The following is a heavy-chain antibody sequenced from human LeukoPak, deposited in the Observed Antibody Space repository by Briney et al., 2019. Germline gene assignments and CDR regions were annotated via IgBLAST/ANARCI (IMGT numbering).Heavy chain of an antibody. Sequence: GASVKVSCKASGYTFTSYGISWVRQAPGQGLEWMGWINTNTGNPTYAQGFTGRFVFSLDTSVSTAYLQISSLKAEDTAVYYCARDLFEVVPAGPGDYFDYWGQGTLVTVSS. CDR3: ARDLFEVVPAGPGDYFDY. D-gene: IGHD2-2*01. J-gene: IGHJ4*02. V-gene: IGHV7-4-1*02. CDR1: GYTFTSYG. CDR2: INTNTGNP.